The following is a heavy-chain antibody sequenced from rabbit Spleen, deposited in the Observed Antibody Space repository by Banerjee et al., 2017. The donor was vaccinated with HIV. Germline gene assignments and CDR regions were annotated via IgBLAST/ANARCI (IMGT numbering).Heavy chain of an antibody. D-gene: IGHD4-1*01. V-gene: IGHV1S45*01. CDR3: ARDLAGVIGWNFGW. CDR2: IAATAKP. CDR1: GFSFSSSYW. Sequence: QEQLVESGGDLVKPEGSLTLTCTASGFSFSSSYWIYWVRQAPGKGLEWIAWIAATAKPVYATWAKGRFTISKTSSTTVTLQVNSLTAADTATYFCARDLAGVIGWNFGWWGPGTLVTVS. J-gene: IGHJ4*01.